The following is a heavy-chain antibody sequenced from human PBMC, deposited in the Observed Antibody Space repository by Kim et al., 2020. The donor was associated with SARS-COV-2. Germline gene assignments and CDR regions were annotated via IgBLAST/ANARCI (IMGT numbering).Heavy chain of an antibody. CDR2: ISSSSSTI. J-gene: IGHJ4*02. D-gene: IGHD2-2*01. Sequence: GGSLRLSCAASGFTFSSYSMNWVRQAPGKGLEWVSYISSSSSTIYYADSVKGRFTISRDNAKNSLYLQMNSLRDEDTAVYYCARVPPRSIVVPASGSDYWGQGTLVTVSS. V-gene: IGHV3-48*02. CDR1: GFTFSSYS. CDR3: ARVPPRSIVVPASGSDY.